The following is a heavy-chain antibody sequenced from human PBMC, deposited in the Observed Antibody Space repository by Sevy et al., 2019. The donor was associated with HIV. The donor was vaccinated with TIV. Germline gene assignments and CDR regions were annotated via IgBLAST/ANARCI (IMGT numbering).Heavy chain of an antibody. CDR2: RKQDGSEK. Sequence: GGSLRLSCAASGFTFSSYWMSWVRQAPGKGLEWVANRKQDGSEKYYVDSVKGRFTISRDNAKNSLYLQMNSLRAEDTAVYYCARAGPTLRTYLDYWGQGTLVTVSS. V-gene: IGHV3-7*01. CDR3: ARAGPTLRTYLDY. CDR1: GFTFSSYW. J-gene: IGHJ4*02.